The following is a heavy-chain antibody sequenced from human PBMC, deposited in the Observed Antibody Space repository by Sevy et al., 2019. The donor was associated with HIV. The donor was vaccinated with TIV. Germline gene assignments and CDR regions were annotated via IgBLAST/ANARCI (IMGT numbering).Heavy chain of an antibody. CDR3: AREGCTKPHDY. V-gene: IGHV3-23*01. CDR1: GFTFNKYS. J-gene: IGHJ4*02. CDR2: LSFGCGEI. Sequence: GSLRLSCAASGFTFNKYSMSWVRQPLGKGLEWVSTLSFGCGEINYADSVKGRFTISRDNSKSSVYLQMNNLRPEDTAVYYCAREGCTKPHDYWGQGTLVTVSS. D-gene: IGHD2-8*01.